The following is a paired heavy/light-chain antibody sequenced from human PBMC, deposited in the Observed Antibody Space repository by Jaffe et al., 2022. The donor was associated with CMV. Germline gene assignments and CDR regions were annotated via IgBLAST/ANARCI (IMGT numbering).Heavy chain of an antibody. J-gene: IGHJ5*02. D-gene: IGHD3-9*01. CDR1: GFTFSSYA. CDR3: AKGAYYDILTGYSHPFNWFDP. Sequence: EVQLLESGGGLVQPGGSLRLSCAASGFTFSSYAMSWVRQAPGKGLEWVSAISGSGGSTYYADSVKGRFTISRDNSKNTLYLQMNSLRAEDTAVYYCAKGAYYDILTGYSHPFNWFDPWGQGTLVTVSS. CDR2: ISGSGGST. V-gene: IGHV3-23*01.
Light chain of an antibody. V-gene: IGKV2-28*01. CDR1: QSLLHSNGYNY. CDR3: MQALQTPPWT. CDR2: LGS. J-gene: IGKJ3*01. Sequence: DIVMTQSPLSLPVTPGEPASISCRSSQSLLHSNGYNYLDWYLQKPGQSPQLLIYLGSNRASGVPDRFSGSGSGTDFTLKISRVEAEDVGVYYCMQALQTPPWTFGPGTKVDIK.